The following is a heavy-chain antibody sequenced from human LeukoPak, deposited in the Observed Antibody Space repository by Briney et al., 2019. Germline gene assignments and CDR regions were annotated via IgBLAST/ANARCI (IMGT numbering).Heavy chain of an antibody. CDR3: AKDSSLTIFGVVKGAFDI. J-gene: IGHJ3*02. CDR1: GFNFSSYD. CDR2: IRFDGRDK. Sequence: PGGSLRLSCAASGFNFSSYDMHWVRQAPGKGLEWVAIIRFDGRDKYYADSVEGRFTVSRDNSKNTLYLQMNSLRVEDAAVYYCAKDSSLTIFGVVKGAFDIWGQGTMVTVSS. D-gene: IGHD3-3*01. V-gene: IGHV3-30*02.